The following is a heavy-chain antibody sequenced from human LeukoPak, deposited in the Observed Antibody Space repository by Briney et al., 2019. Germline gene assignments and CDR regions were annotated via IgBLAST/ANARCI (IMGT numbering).Heavy chain of an antibody. CDR3: ARERRYFDWFGRANWFDP. V-gene: IGHV1-8*01. CDR2: MNPNSGNT. CDR1: GYTFTSYD. J-gene: IGHJ5*02. Sequence: GASVKVSCKASGYTFTSYDINWVRQATGQGLEWMGWMNPNSGNTGYAQKFQGRVTMTRNTSISTAYMELSSLRSEDTAVYYCARERRYFDWFGRANWFDPWGQGTLVTVS. D-gene: IGHD3-9*01.